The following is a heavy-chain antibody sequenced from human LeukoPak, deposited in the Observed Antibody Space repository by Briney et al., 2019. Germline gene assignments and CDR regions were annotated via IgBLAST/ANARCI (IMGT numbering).Heavy chain of an antibody. D-gene: IGHD3-22*01. V-gene: IGHV4-59*01. J-gene: IGHJ4*02. CDR2: IYYSGST. Sequence: PSETLSLTCTVSGGSISSYNWSWVRQPPGKGLEWIGYIYYSGSTNYNPSLKSRVTISVDTSKNQFSLKLSSVTAADTAVYYCARGTTYYYDSSGYYPTFVYWGQGTLVTVSS. CDR1: GGSISSYN. CDR3: ARGTTYYYDSSGYYPTFVY.